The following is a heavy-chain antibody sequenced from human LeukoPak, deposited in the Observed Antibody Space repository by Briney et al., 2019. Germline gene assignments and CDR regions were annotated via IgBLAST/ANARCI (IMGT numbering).Heavy chain of an antibody. J-gene: IGHJ4*02. Sequence: SETLSLTCTVSGGSISSSSYYWGWIRQPPGKGLEWNGSIYYSGSTYYNPSLKSRVTISVDKSKNQFSLKLSSVTAADTAVYYCARARDGSLDYWGQGTLVTVSS. D-gene: IGHD3-10*01. CDR2: IYYSGST. V-gene: IGHV4-39*07. CDR1: GGSISSSSYY. CDR3: ARARDGSLDY.